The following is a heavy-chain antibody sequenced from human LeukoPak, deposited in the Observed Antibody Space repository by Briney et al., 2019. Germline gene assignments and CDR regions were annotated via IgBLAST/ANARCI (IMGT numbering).Heavy chain of an antibody. D-gene: IGHD1-26*01. CDR3: ARARVGAPTDY. J-gene: IGHJ4*02. CDR1: GFPFSSYA. Sequence: PGGSLRLSCAASGFPFSSYAMYWVRQARGKGVVCFSRVHGDGNNIGYADFGKGRFTIFIYNAKDTLYLEMNSLRPDDTAVYYCARARVGAPTDYWGQGTLVTVSS. V-gene: IGHV3-74*01. CDR2: VHGDGNNI.